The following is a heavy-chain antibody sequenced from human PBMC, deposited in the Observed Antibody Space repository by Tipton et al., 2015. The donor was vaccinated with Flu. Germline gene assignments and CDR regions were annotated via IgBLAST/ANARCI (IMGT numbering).Heavy chain of an antibody. V-gene: IGHV4-61*03. CDR1: GDSIGSPYY. CDR3: ARAGAHGYTLVQDS. CDR2: VYYSGTA. D-gene: IGHD5-24*01. Sequence: LRLSCSVSGDSIGSPYYWAWIRQPPGKGLEWIGYVYYSGTAKYNPSLTGRVTISVDTSENNFSLKLTAVTAADTAVYYCARAGAHGYTLVQDSWGQGALVTVSS. J-gene: IGHJ4*02.